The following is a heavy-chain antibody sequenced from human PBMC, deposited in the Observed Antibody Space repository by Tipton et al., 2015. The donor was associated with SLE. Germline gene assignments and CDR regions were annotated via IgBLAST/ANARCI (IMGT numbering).Heavy chain of an antibody. CDR2: IYYTGST. J-gene: IGHJ4*02. CDR1: RGSISSYC. CDR3: ARNPGY. D-gene: IGHD1-14*01. V-gene: IGHV4-59*08. Sequence: TLSLTCTVSRGSISSYCWSWIRQSPGKGLEWIGYIYYTGSTDYNPSLKSRITMSVDKSKNQFSLNVTSVTAADTAVYYCARNPGYWGRGTLVTVSS.